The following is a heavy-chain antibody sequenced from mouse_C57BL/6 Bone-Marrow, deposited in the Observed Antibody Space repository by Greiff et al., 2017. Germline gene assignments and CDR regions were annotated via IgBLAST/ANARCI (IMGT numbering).Heavy chain of an antibody. J-gene: IGHJ4*01. Sequence: EVQLVESGGDLVKPGGSLKLSCAASGFTFSSYGMSWVRQTPDKRLEWVATISSGGSYTYYPDSVKGRFPISRDNAKNTLYMQLTSLKSAATDMYYGARQSPPSPYYAMDDWGQGTSVTVSS. CDR1: GFTFSSYG. V-gene: IGHV5-6*01. CDR2: ISSGGSYT. CDR3: ARQSPPSPYYAMDD.